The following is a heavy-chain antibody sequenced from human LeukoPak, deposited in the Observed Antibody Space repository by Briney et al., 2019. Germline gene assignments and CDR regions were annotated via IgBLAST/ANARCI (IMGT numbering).Heavy chain of an antibody. V-gene: IGHV4-59*13. CDR1: GDSIINYY. D-gene: IGHD3-22*01. CDR3: AREAVGSSGYYPFDY. CDR2: IFYIGST. J-gene: IGHJ4*02. Sequence: PSETLSLTCTVSGDSIINYYWSWIRQPPGKGLEWIGYIFYIGSTNYNPSLKSRVTISLDTSKNQFSLDLSSVTAADTAVYYWAREAVGSSGYYPFDYWGQGILVTVSS.